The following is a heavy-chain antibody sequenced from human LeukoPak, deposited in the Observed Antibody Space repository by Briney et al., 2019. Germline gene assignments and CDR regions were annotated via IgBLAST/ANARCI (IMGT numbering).Heavy chain of an antibody. CDR2: IIPIFGTA. J-gene: IGHJ6*03. CDR1: GGTFSSYA. V-gene: IGHV1-69*13. CDR3: ARLQFQVYYYYYMDV. Sequence: SVKVSCKASGGTFSSYAISWVRQAPGQGLEWMEGIIPIFGTANYAQKFQGRVTITADESTSTAYMELSSLRSEDTAVYYCARLQFQVYYYYYMDVWGKGTTVTVSS. D-gene: IGHD4-11*01.